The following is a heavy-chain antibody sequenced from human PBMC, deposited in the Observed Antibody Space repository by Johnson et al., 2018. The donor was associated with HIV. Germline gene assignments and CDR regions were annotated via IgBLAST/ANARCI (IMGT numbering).Heavy chain of an antibody. CDR3: ARDDDVKAVDI. J-gene: IGHJ3*02. Sequence: MQLVESGGGLVQPGGSLRLSCAASGFTVSSNYMSWVRQAPGKGLEWVANIKQDGSEKYYVDSVKCRFTITRDNAKNSLYLQMNSLRAEDTAVYYCARDDDVKAVDIWGQGTMVTVSS. V-gene: IGHV3-7*05. D-gene: IGHD1-1*01. CDR2: IKQDGSEK. CDR1: GFTVSSNY.